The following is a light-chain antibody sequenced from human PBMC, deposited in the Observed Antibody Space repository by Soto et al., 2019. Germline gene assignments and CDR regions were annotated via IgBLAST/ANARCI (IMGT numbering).Light chain of an antibody. CDR3: QQSANWPWT. CDR1: ESVGGA. J-gene: IGKJ1*01. CDR2: GPS. V-gene: IGKV3-15*01. Sequence: EIVMTRSPAARSVSPGDRATLSCRASESVGGAIGWYQQKPGRAPRLLVPGPSTRATGFPARFSGSVSGTEFTRTITDLQSEAFAVYYSQQSANWPWTFGQGTXVDIK.